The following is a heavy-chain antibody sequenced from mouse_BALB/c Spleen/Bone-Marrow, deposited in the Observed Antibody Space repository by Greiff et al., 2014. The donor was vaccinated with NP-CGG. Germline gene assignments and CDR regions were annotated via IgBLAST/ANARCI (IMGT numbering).Heavy chain of an antibody. Sequence: QVQLKESGPELVKPGSSVRISCKASCYTFTSYYIHWGKQRPGQGLEWIGWIYPGNVNTNYNEKFEDKATLTADKSSSTAYMHLSSLTSEDSAVYFCARGDYYRSPMDYWGQGTSVTVSS. D-gene: IGHD2-14*01. V-gene: IGHV1S56*01. CDR2: IYPGNVNT. J-gene: IGHJ4*01. CDR1: CYTFTSYY. CDR3: ARGDYYRSPMDY.